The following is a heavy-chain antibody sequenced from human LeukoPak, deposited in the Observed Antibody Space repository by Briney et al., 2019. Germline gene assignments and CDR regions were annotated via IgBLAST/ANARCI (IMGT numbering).Heavy chain of an antibody. CDR2: ISGSGSST. CDR1: GFTFRVYA. J-gene: IGHJ3*02. D-gene: IGHD3-22*01. V-gene: IGHV3-23*01. CDR3: AKAKITLIVVANPNSGALDI. Sequence: SGGSLRLSCAASGFTFRVYAMTWVRQAPGKGLEWVSGISGSGSSTYSADSVKGRFTISRDNSNNTLYLQMNSLRAGDTALYYCAKAKITLIVVANPNSGALDIWGQGTMVTVSS.